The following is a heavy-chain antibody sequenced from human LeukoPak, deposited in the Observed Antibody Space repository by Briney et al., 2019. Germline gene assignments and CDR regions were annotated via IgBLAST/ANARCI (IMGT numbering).Heavy chain of an antibody. V-gene: IGHV4-34*01. CDR3: ARDESGWNYGGY. CDR1: GGSFSGYY. Sequence: PSETLSLTCTVYGGSFSGYYWSWIRQPPGKGLEWIGEINHSGSTNYNPSLKSRVTISVDTSKNQFSLKLSSVTAADTAVYYCARDESGWNYGGYWGQGTLVTVSS. D-gene: IGHD1-7*01. CDR2: INHSGST. J-gene: IGHJ4*02.